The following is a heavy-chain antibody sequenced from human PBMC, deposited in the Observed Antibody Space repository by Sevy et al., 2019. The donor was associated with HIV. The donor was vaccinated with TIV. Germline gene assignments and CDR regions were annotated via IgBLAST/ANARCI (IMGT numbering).Heavy chain of an antibody. J-gene: IGHJ6*02. V-gene: IGHV3-53*01. CDR2: IYIAGRT. D-gene: IGHD3-16*01. Sequence: GGSLRLSCAVSGFTVSDNYMNWVRQAPGKGLEWVSIIYIAGRTYYADSVRGRFTISRDKAKNTLYLQMNSLRVEDTAVYYCVREYLVLGEDNYYGMDVWGQGTTVTVSS. CDR1: GFTVSDNY. CDR3: VREYLVLGEDNYYGMDV.